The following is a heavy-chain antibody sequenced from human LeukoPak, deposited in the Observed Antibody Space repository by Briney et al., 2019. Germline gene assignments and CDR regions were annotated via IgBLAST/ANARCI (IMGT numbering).Heavy chain of an antibody. V-gene: IGHV4-34*01. Sequence: KPSETLSLTCAVYGGSFSGYYWSWIRQPPGKGLEWIGEINHSGSTNYNPSLKSRVTISVDTSKNQFSLKLSSVTAADTAVYYCAGGPKKVDYWGQGTLVTVSS. CDR1: GGSFSGYY. CDR2: INHSGST. J-gene: IGHJ4*02. CDR3: AGGPKKVDY.